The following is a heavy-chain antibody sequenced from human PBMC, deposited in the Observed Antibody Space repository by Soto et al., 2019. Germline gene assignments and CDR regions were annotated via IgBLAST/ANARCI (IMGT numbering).Heavy chain of an antibody. J-gene: IGHJ6*02. D-gene: IGHD2-15*01. V-gene: IGHV1-3*01. Sequence: QVQLVQSGAEVKKPGASVKVSCKASGYTFTSYAMHWVRQAPGQRLEWMGWINAGNGNTKYSQKFQGRVTITRDTSASKAYMELSSLRSEDTAVYYCARERLRYCSGGSCYSVGMDVWGQGTTVTVSS. CDR1: GYTFTSYA. CDR2: INAGNGNT. CDR3: ARERLRYCSGGSCYSVGMDV.